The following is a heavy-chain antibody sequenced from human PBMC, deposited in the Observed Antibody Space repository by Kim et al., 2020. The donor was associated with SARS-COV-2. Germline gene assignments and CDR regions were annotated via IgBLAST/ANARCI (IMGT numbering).Heavy chain of an antibody. CDR3: AKVGVGIGQGGSFEY. CDR2: ISGSGGSS. J-gene: IGHJ4*02. V-gene: IGHV3-23*01. D-gene: IGHD3-16*01. CDR1: GFTFSNFA. Sequence: GGSLRLSCAASGFTFSNFAMSWVRQAPGKGLEWVSLISGSGGSSYYTDSVKGRFTTSRDNSKNTLYLQMSSLRAEDTAVYYCAKVGVGIGQGGSFEYWGQGTLVTVSS.